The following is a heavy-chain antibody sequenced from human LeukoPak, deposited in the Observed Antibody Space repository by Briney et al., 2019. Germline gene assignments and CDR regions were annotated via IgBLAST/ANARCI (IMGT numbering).Heavy chain of an antibody. CDR3: AKHDNSAWLTY. Sequence: PGGSLRLSCAASGFSFSNYAMSWVRQAPGKGLDWVSGISGTGGPTYYADSVKGRFTISRDDSKNTVYLQMNSLRAEDTAVYFCAKHDNSAWLTYWGQGAVVTVSS. D-gene: IGHD6-19*01. J-gene: IGHJ4*02. CDR1: GFSFSNYA. V-gene: IGHV3-23*01. CDR2: ISGTGGPT.